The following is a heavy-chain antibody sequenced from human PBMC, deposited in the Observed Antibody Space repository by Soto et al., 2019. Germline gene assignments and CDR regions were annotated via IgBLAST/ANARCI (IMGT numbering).Heavy chain of an antibody. CDR3: AKDAYCSSTSCYRRFDY. Sequence: PGGSLRLSCAASGFTFSSYGMHWVRQAPGKGLEWVAVISYDGSNKYYADSVKGRFTISRDNSKNTLYLQMNSLRAEDTAVYYCAKDAYCSSTSCYRRFDYWGQGTLVTVSS. CDR1: GFTFSSYG. CDR2: ISYDGSNK. J-gene: IGHJ4*02. V-gene: IGHV3-30*18. D-gene: IGHD2-2*01.